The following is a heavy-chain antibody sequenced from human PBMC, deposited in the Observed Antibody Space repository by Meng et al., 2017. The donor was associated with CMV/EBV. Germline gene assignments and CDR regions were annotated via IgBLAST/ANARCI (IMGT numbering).Heavy chain of an antibody. D-gene: IGHD6-6*01. CDR2: IIPIFGTA. Sequence: SVKVSCKASGGTFSSYAISWVRQAPGQGLEWMGGIIPIFGTANYAQKFQGRVTITTDESTSTAYMELSSLRSEDTAVYYCAKGGALIAARPQIDYWGQGTLVTVSS. J-gene: IGHJ4*02. CDR1: GGTFSSYA. CDR3: AKGGALIAARPQIDY. V-gene: IGHV1-69*05.